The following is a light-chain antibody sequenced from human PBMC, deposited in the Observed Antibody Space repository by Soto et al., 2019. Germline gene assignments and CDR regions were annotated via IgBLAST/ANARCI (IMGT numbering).Light chain of an antibody. J-gene: IGKJ5*01. Sequence: EIVMTQSPATLSVSPGERATLSCRASQSVSSTLAWYQQKPGQAPRLLIYDASNRATGVPVRFSGSGSGTDFTLTIRRLEPEDFAVYYCQQYGSSPTITFGQGTRREIK. CDR3: QQYGSSPTIT. V-gene: IGKV3-20*01. CDR1: QSVSST. CDR2: DAS.